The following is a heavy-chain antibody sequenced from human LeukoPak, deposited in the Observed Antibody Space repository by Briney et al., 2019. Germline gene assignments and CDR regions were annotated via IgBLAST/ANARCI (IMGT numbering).Heavy chain of an antibody. J-gene: IGHJ4*02. V-gene: IGHV4-4*02. CDR3: AGLVGRYSSGLYYYYFDY. D-gene: IGHD3-22*01. CDR2: MYLSGTT. Sequence: KPSGTLSLTCTVSGDSINSLDLWSWARQPPGKGLEWIGEMYLSGTTHSNPSVKSRVTISIDKSKNQFFLNLSSVTAADTAVYYCAGLVGRYSSGLYYYYFDYWGQGTLVTVSS. CDR1: GDSINSLDL.